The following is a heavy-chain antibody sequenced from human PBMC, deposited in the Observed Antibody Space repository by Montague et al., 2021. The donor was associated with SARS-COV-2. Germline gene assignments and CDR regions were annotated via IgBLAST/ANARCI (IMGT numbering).Heavy chain of an antibody. CDR1: SGSFSDFY. D-gene: IGHD2-21*01. J-gene: IGHJ3*01. CDR2: INHTGSA. Sequence: SETLSLTCAVYSGSFSDFYWTWIRQSPGQGLEWIGVINHTGSATSNPSLTGRVTLSRDTSTTQISLTLQSVTPADTAVYYCARGQVLISVALIFIPAAGHLDGWGQGTSVTVSS. V-gene: IGHV4-34*01. CDR3: ARGQVLISVALIFIPAAGHLDG.